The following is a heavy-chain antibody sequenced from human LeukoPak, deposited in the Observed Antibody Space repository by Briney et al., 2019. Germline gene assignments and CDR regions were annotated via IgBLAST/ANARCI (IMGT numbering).Heavy chain of an antibody. CDR2: ISSSTGTT. J-gene: IGHJ2*01. V-gene: IGHV3-23*01. D-gene: IGHD6-19*01. Sequence: GGSLRLSRAASGFTFASYALNWVRQAPGKGLECVSYISSSTGTTFYADSVRGGSTNSRDNSRSMLYLQMNSLPVEDTAVYYLPEDGRSVTGSGWYFDLWGRGTLVAVSS. CDR3: PEDGRSVTGSGWYFDL. CDR1: GFTFASYA.